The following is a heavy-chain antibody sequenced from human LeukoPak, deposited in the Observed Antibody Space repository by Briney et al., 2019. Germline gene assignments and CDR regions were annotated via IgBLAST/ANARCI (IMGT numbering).Heavy chain of an antibody. CDR3: ASSSGYYKEYFQH. CDR2: IYTSGST. V-gene: IGHV4-61*02. J-gene: IGHJ1*01. Sequence: SETLSLTCTVSGGSISSGFYYWSWIRQPAGKGLEWIGRIYTSGSTNYNPSLKSRISISVDTSKNQFSLKLTSVTAADTAVYYCASSSGYYKEYFQHWGQGTLVTVSS. D-gene: IGHD3-22*01. CDR1: GGSISSGFYY.